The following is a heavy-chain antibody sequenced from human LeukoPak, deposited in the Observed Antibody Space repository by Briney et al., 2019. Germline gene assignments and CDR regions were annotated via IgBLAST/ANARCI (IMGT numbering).Heavy chain of an antibody. Sequence: PSETLSLTCTVSGYSISSGYYWGWIRQPPGKGLEWIGSIYHSGSTYYNPSLKSRVTISVDTSKNQFSLKLSSVTAADTAVYYCARDFQHLTNYYGSGSPPGDYWGQGTLVTVSS. V-gene: IGHV4-38-2*02. D-gene: IGHD3-10*01. CDR3: ARDFQHLTNYYGSGSPPGDY. J-gene: IGHJ4*02. CDR2: IYHSGST. CDR1: GYSISSGYY.